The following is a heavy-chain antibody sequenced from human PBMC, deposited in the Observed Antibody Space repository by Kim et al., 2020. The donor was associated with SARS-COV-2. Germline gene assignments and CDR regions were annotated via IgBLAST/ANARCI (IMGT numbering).Heavy chain of an antibody. CDR2: IYHSGST. CDR3: ARVLMVYAIRGYYYGMDV. D-gene: IGHD2-8*01. CDR1: GGSISSSNW. V-gene: IGHV4-4*02. Sequence: SETLSLTCAVSGGSISSSNWWSWVRQPPGKGLEWIGEIYHSGSTNYNPSLKSRVTISVDKSKNQFSLKLSSVTAADTAVYYCARVLMVYAIRGYYYGMDVWGQGTTVPVSS. J-gene: IGHJ6*01.